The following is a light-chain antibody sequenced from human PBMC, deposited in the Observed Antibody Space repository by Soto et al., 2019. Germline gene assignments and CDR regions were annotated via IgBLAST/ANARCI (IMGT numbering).Light chain of an antibody. Sequence: QSVLTQPASVSGSPGQSITISCTGTSSDVGGYKYVSGYQQHPDKAPKLIIFEVSNRPSGISSRFSGSKSGNTASLTISGLQAEEEADYYCASYTSSSTSLIFGSGTKLTVL. CDR1: SSDVGGYKY. CDR3: ASYTSSSTSLI. CDR2: EVS. J-gene: IGLJ2*01. V-gene: IGLV2-14*01.